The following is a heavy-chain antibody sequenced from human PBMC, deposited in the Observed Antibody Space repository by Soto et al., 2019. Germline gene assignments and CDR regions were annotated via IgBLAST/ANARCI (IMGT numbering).Heavy chain of an antibody. J-gene: IGHJ4*02. CDR2: ASGDNGNT. V-gene: IGHV1-18*01. CDR3: SRDLGAKVYF. Sequence: QVQLVQSGAEVKKPGASVKVSCKASGYTFTSHGISWVRQAPGQGLDWMGWASGDNGNTNYAQKFQGRVTMTTDTSTTTAYMELRSLTSDDTAVYYCSRDLGAKVYFWGQGTLVTVSS. CDR1: GYTFTSHG. D-gene: IGHD3-16*01.